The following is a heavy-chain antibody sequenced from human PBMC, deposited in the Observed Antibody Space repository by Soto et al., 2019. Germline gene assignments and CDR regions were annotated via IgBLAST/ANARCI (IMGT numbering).Heavy chain of an antibody. J-gene: IGHJ2*01. CDR2: ISYDGSNK. Sequence: QVQLVESGGGVVQPGRSLRLSCAASGFTFSSYGMHWVRQAPGKGLEWVAVISYDGSNKYYADSVKGRFTISRDNSKNTLYLQMNSPGAEDTAVDYCAKDAGLRGNMKGYFDLWGRGTLVTVSS. D-gene: IGHD3-10*01. V-gene: IGHV3-30*18. CDR1: GFTFSSYG. CDR3: AKDAGLRGNMKGYFDL.